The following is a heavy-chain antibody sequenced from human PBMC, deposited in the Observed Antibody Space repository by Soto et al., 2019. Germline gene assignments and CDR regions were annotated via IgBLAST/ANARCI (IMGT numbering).Heavy chain of an antibody. CDR1: GFTVISTY. CDR2: IYSNGST. D-gene: IGHD2-15*01. CDR3: ARGGQVRGGLDV. J-gene: IGHJ6*02. Sequence: EVQLVESGGGLIQPGGSLRLSCAASGFTVISTYMSWVRQAPGKGLAWVSFIYSNGSTYYADSVKGRFSISRDNSNNMVYLQMDSLRAEDTAVYYCARGGQVRGGLDVWGQGTTVTVSS. V-gene: IGHV3-53*01.